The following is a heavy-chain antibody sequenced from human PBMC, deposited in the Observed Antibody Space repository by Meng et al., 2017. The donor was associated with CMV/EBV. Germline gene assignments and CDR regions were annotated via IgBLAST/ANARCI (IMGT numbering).Heavy chain of an antibody. CDR1: GFTFSSYS. V-gene: IGHV3-21*01. CDR2: ISSSSSYI. J-gene: IGHJ6*02. D-gene: IGHD2-2*01. CDR3: ARVNIVVVPAAIDGSSFSYYGMDV. Sequence: ETLSLTCAASGFTFSSYSMNWVRQAPGKGLEWVSSISSSSSYIYYADSVKGRFTISRDNAKNSLYLQMNSLGAEDTAVYYCARVNIVVVPAAIDGSSFSYYGMDVWGQGTTVTVS.